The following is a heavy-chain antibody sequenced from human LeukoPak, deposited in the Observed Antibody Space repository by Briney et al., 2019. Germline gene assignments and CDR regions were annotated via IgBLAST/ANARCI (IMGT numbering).Heavy chain of an antibody. V-gene: IGHV5-51*07. Sequence: AEALKICRTGREYIITNYWIGWGHPIPGKGLEWMWIIYPGGSGIRYSPSLQGQVTISADKSINTAFLPWSSLRASDTAMYYCTRQLSSGWHHAAFDIWGLGKLVTASS. CDR1: EYIITNYW. J-gene: IGHJ3*02. CDR3: TRQLSSGWHHAAFDI. CDR2: IYPGGSGI. D-gene: IGHD6-19*01.